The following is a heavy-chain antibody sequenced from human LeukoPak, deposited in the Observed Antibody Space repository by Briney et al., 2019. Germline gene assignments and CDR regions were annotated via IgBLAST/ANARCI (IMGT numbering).Heavy chain of an antibody. CDR3: ARDRLSSGYYDFDY. Sequence: AASVKVSCKASGYTFTGYYMHWVRQAPGQGLEWMGRINPNSGGTNYAQKFQGRVTMTRDTSISTAYMELSRLRSDDTAVYYCARDRLSSGYYDFDYWGQGTLATVSS. CDR1: GYTFTGYY. CDR2: INPNSGGT. V-gene: IGHV1-2*06. D-gene: IGHD3-22*01. J-gene: IGHJ4*02.